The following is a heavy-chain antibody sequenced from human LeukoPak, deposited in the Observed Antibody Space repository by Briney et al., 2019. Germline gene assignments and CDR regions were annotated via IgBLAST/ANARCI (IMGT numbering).Heavy chain of an antibody. D-gene: IGHD5-18*01. J-gene: IGHJ4*02. Sequence: GGSLRLACTASGFTLGGHDMHWVRQTTGDGLEWVAAVSAGHHAFYAGSVKGRFTVSREDAKNSLYLQMNSLRAGDTAVYYCVREARGYHYTYFDSWARVPWSPSPQ. CDR2: VSAGHHA. CDR1: GFTLGGHD. CDR3: VREARGYHYTYFDS. V-gene: IGHV3-13*01.